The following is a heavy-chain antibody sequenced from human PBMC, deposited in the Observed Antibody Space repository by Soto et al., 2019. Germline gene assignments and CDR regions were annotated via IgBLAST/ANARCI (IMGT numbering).Heavy chain of an antibody. D-gene: IGHD6-13*01. CDR3: AKAGGAAGTGDYFDY. CDR1: GFTFSNYA. V-gene: IGHV3-23*01. J-gene: IGHJ4*02. Sequence: GGSLRLSCAASGFTFSNYAINWVRQSPGKGLEWVSVISGSVGSTYYADSVKGRFTITRDNSKNTLYLQMNSLRAEDTAVYYCAKAGGAAGTGDYFDYWGQGTLVTVSS. CDR2: ISGSVGST.